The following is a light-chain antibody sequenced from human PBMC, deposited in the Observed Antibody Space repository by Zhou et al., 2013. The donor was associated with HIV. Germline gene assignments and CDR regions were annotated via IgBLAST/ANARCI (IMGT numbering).Light chain of an antibody. CDR2: VAS. CDR1: QSVSNN. V-gene: IGKV3-20*01. Sequence: EIVMTQSPATLSVSPGERATLSCRASQSVSNNLAWYQQRPGQAPRLLIYVASSRATGIPDRFSGSGSGTDFTLTISRLEPEDFAVYYCQQYGSSPYTFGQGTKLEI. J-gene: IGKJ2*01. CDR3: QQYGSSPYT.